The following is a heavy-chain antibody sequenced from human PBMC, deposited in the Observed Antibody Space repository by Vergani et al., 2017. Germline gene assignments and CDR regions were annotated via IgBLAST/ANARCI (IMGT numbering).Heavy chain of an antibody. Sequence: QVQLPESGPGLVKPSETLSLTCTVSGGSLSSYYWSWIRQPPGKGLEWIGYIYYSGSTNYNPSLKSRVTISVDTSKNQFSLKLSSVTAADTAVYYCARGGPGGVYDAFDIWGQGTMVTVSS. CDR2: IYYSGST. V-gene: IGHV4-59*01. CDR1: GGSLSSYY. J-gene: IGHJ3*02. CDR3: ARGGPGGVYDAFDI. D-gene: IGHD3-16*01.